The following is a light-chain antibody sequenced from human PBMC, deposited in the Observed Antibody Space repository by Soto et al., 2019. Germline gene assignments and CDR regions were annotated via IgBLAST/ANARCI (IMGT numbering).Light chain of an antibody. CDR3: QQFYRYPSA. CDR1: QSVDTC. V-gene: IGKV1-5*03. J-gene: IGKJ1*01. CDR2: KAS. Sequence: DIQMTQSPSTLSASVGDRVTITCRASQSVDTCLAWYQQKPGKAPHLLIYKASSLETVVPSRFSGSGSVTEFTLTISSLQPYDFATYYCQQFYRYPSAFGQGTKVEIK.